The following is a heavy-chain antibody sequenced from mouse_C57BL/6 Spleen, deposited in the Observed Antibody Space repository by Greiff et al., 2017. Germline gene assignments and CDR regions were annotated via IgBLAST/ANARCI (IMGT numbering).Heavy chain of an antibody. CDR3: ASYGYDEGFAY. J-gene: IGHJ3*01. CDR2: ISSGSSTI. D-gene: IGHD2-2*01. V-gene: IGHV5-17*01. CDR1: GFTFSDSG. Sequence: EVNLVESGGGLVKPGGSLKLSCAASGFTFSDSGMHWVRQAPEKGLEWVAYISSGSSTIYYADTVKGRFTISRDNAKNTLFLQMTSLRSEDTAMYYCASYGYDEGFAYWGQGTLVTVSA.